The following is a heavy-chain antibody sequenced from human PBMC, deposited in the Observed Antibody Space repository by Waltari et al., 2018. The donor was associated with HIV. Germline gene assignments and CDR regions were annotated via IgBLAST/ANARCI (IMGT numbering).Heavy chain of an antibody. D-gene: IGHD2-2*01. Sequence: QVQLVQSGGHVVQPGRSLRLSCPVSGFPFRVYGLPWVRQAPGKGLEWVAVIWYDGSQKYYGDSVKGRFTISRDNSKNTLYLQMNSLRAEDTAVYYCARESTGTSAGAFDIWGQGTMVTVSS. J-gene: IGHJ3*02. CDR3: ARESTGTSAGAFDI. CDR1: GFPFRVYG. V-gene: IGHV3-33*01. CDR2: IWYDGSQK.